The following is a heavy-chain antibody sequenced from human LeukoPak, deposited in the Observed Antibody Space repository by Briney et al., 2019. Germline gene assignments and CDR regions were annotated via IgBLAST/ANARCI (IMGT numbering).Heavy chain of an antibody. CDR2: INHSGST. Sequence: SETLSLTCTVSGYSISSGYYWGWIRQPPGKGLEWIGEINHSGSTNYNPSLKSRVTISVDTSKNQFSLKLSSVTAADTAVYYCARGRKYYDFWSGYPIPYYFDYWGQGTLSPSPQ. J-gene: IGHJ4*02. D-gene: IGHD3-3*01. CDR1: GYSISSGYY. V-gene: IGHV4-38-2*02. CDR3: ARGRKYYDFWSGYPIPYYFDY.